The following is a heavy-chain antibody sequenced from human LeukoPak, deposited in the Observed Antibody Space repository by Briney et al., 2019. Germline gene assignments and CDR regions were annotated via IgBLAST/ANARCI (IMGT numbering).Heavy chain of an antibody. D-gene: IGHD3-22*01. Sequence: PSETLSLTCTVSGGSISSSSYYWGWIRQPPGKGLEWIGSIYHSGGTYYNPSLKSRVTISVDTSKNQFSLKLSSVTAADTAVYYCAGEDYYDSSGYVYWGQGTLVTVSS. CDR3: AGEDYYDSSGYVY. J-gene: IGHJ4*02. CDR2: IYHSGGT. V-gene: IGHV4-39*07. CDR1: GGSISSSSYY.